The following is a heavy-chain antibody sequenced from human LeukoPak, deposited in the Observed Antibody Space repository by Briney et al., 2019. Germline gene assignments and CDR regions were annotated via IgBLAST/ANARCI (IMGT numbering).Heavy chain of an antibody. Sequence: GGSLRLSCSVSGFTFSSHAMHWVRQAPGKGLECVAYISYDGSFQYHADSVKGRFTISRDNSKDMLCLQMNSLRVDDSATYYCVGEVGSRQMNSWGQGTLVTVSS. CDR1: GFTFSSHA. J-gene: IGHJ4*02. D-gene: IGHD1-26*01. CDR2: ISYDGSFQ. V-gene: IGHV3-30-3*01. CDR3: VGEVGSRQMNS.